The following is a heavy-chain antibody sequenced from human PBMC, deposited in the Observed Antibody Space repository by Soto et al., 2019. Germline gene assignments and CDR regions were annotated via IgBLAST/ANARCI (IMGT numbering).Heavy chain of an antibody. D-gene: IGHD5-12*01. J-gene: IGHJ3*02. CDR2: IYYNGRT. CDR3: ARERLGEAFDN. Sequence: QVQLQESGPGLVKPSATLSLTCTVSGGSISSYYWSWIRQPPGKGLEWIGYIYYNGRTKYNPSLKSLVTITVDTSKNQYPLRLSAVTAADTAVYYCARERLGEAFDNWGQGTMVTVSS. CDR1: GGSISSYY. V-gene: IGHV4-59*01.